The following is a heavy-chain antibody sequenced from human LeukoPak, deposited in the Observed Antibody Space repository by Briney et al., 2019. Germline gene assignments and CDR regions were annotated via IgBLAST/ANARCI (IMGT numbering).Heavy chain of an antibody. J-gene: IGHJ6*02. CDR3: ARHVDPYYYYGMDV. V-gene: IGHV4-59*08. CDR1: GGSISSYY. Sequence: PSETLSLTCTVSGGSISSYYWSWIRQPPGKGLEWIGYIYYSGSTNYNPSLKSRVTISVDTSKNQFSLKLSSVTAADTAVYYCARHVDPYYYYGMDVGGQGTTVTVSS. CDR2: IYYSGST.